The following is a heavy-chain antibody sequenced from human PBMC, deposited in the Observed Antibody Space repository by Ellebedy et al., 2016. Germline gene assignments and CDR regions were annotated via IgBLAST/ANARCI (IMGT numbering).Heavy chain of an antibody. CDR1: VYTFTSHG. CDR2: MNPNSGHT. J-gene: IGHJ3*02. Sequence: ASVKVSCMASVYTFTSHGISWVRQPTGQGLEWRGWMNPNSGHTAYGQKFQGRVTKTRNDSIRTASMELSSLRSEDTAVYYCARGGHFYDSSGYLNMAFDIWGQGTMVTVSS. CDR3: ARGGHFYDSSGYLNMAFDI. V-gene: IGHV1-8*02. D-gene: IGHD3-22*01.